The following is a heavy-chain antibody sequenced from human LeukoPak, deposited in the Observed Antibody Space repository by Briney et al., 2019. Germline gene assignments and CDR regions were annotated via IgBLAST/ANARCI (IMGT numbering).Heavy chain of an antibody. CDR1: GYTFTGYY. Sequence: ASVKVSCKASGYTFTGYYMHWVRQAPGQGLEWMGWINPNSGGTNYAQKFQGRVTMTRDTSISTAYMELSRLRSDDTAVYYCWVAGTGEGAYYYYYMDVWGKGTTVTVSS. V-gene: IGHV1-2*02. CDR3: WVAGTGEGAYYYYYMDV. J-gene: IGHJ6*03. D-gene: IGHD6-19*01. CDR2: INPNSGGT.